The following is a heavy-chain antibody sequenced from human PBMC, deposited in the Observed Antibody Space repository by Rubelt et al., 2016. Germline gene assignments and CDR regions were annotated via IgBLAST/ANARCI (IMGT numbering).Heavy chain of an antibody. CDR1: G. Sequence: GMHWVRQAPGKGLEWVAVIWYDGSNKYYADSVKGRFTISRDNSKNTLYLQMNSLRAEDTAVYYCETHAGRGYYFDYWGQGTLVTVSS. V-gene: IGHV3-33*01. CDR2: IWYDGSNK. J-gene: IGHJ4*02. D-gene: IGHD2-8*01. CDR3: ETHAGRGYYFDY.